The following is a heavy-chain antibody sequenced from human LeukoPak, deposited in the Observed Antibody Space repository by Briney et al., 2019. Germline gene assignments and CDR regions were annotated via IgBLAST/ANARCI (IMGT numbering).Heavy chain of an antibody. V-gene: IGHV4-4*07. CDR2: IYTTGNT. CDR1: GGSISSYY. D-gene: IGHD3-3*01. Sequence: SETLSLTCSVPGGSISSYYWSWIRQPAGKGREWIGRIYTTGNTDYNPSLKSRVTMSVDTSKNQFSLNLSSVTAADTAVYYCARDARGWSGFDYWGQGTLVTVSS. J-gene: IGHJ4*02. CDR3: ARDARGWSGFDY.